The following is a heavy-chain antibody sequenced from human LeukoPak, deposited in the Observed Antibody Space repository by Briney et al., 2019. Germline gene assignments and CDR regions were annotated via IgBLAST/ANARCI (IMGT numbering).Heavy chain of an antibody. Sequence: GGSLRLSCAASGFTFHSYSMNWVRQAPGKGLESVSKIDANSRVIDYADSVKGRFTISRDNGKNIVYLEMNSLRAEDTAIYYCARDGAAIDDQYYGLDVWGQGTRSPFP. CDR3: ARDGAAIDDQYYGLDV. J-gene: IGHJ6*02. CDR1: GFTFHSYS. V-gene: IGHV3-48*04. CDR2: IDANSRVI. D-gene: IGHD1-1*01.